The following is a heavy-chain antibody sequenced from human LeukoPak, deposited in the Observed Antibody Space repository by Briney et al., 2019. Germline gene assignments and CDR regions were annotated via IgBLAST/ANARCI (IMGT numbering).Heavy chain of an antibody. J-gene: IGHJ4*02. V-gene: IGHV3-23*01. CDR1: GFSVSRDA. Sequence: GGSLRLSCTASGFSVSRDAMSWGRKAPGKRMEWVSAISDSGGSTYYADSVKGRFTISRDNSRNTLYLQMNTLRAEDTAVYYCAKCRGSSWSDYFDYWGQGTLVTVSS. CDR3: AKCRGSSWSDYFDY. CDR2: ISDSGGST. D-gene: IGHD6-13*01.